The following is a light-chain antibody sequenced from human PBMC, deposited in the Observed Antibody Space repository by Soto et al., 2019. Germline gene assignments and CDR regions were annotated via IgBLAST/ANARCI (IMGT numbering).Light chain of an antibody. CDR2: GAS. CDR1: HSVSSS. J-gene: IGKJ1*01. Sequence: EIVLTQSPGTLSLSPGERATLSCRASHSVSSSLAWYQQKPGHAPRLLIYGASTRATGIADRFSGSGSGTDFTLTISRLEPEDFAVYYCQQYGGSPQTFGQGTKVDIK. CDR3: QQYGGSPQT. V-gene: IGKV3-20*01.